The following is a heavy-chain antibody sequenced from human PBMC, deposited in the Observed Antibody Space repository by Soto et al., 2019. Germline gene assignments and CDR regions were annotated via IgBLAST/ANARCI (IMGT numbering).Heavy chain of an antibody. CDR2: IWYDGSNK. J-gene: IGHJ4*02. CDR1: GFTFSSYG. D-gene: IGHD6-19*01. CDR3: ARDPPFGGIAVARGGDY. Sequence: QVQLVESGGGVVQPGRSLRLSCAASGFTFSSYGMHWFRQAPGKGLEWVAVIWYDGSNKYYADSVKGRFTISRDNSKNTLYLQMNSLRAEDTAVYYCARDPPFGGIAVARGGDYWGQGTLVTVSS. V-gene: IGHV3-33*01.